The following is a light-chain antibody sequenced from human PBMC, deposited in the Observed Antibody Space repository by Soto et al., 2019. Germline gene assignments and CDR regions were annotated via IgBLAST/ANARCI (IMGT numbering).Light chain of an antibody. V-gene: IGKV3-20*01. CDR3: QQCGGSPLFS. CDR2: GAS. CDR1: QSVSSIY. J-gene: IGKJ3*01. Sequence: IVLTQSPGTLSLSPGERATLSCRASQSVSSIYLAWYQQNPGQALRLLMYGASSRATGIPDRFSGSGSGXXXTLTISRLEPEDFAVYYCQQCGGSPLFSFGPGTKVEIK.